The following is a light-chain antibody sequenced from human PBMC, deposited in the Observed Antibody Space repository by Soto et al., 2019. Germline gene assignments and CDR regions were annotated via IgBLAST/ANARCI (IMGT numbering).Light chain of an antibody. CDR3: MQALQTPT. CDR2: LGS. Sequence: EIVMTQSPLSLPVTPGEPASISCRPSQSLLHTDGNNYMGWYLQKPGHSPQLLIYLGSNRASGVPDRFSGSGSGTDFTLKISRVEAEDVGVYYCMQALQTPTFGGGTKVDIK. V-gene: IGKV2-28*01. CDR1: QSLLHTDGNNY. J-gene: IGKJ4*01.